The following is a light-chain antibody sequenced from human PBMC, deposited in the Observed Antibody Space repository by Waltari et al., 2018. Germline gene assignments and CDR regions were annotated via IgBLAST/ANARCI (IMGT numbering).Light chain of an antibody. CDR2: ADT. V-gene: IGLV2-23*01. CDR3: YSYANGRV. CDR1: SSDIGSYDL. J-gene: IGLJ3*02. Sequence: QSAPTQPASVSGPPGQSITLPCPGTSSDIGSYDLVSCYQQHPGTAPNLLIYADTTRPSGVSTRFSGSKSGNTASLTISGLQADDEADYYCYSYANGRVFGGGTKLTVL.